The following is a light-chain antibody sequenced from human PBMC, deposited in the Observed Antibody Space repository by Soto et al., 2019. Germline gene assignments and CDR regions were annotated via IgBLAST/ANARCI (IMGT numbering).Light chain of an antibody. V-gene: IGKV3-15*01. J-gene: IGKJ1*01. CDR1: QSVSGN. CDR2: GAS. Sequence: EIVMTQSPATLSVSPGERATLSCRASQSVSGNLAWYQQKPGQAPRLIIYGASTRATGIPARFSGSGSGTEFTLTISSLQTEDFAVYYCQQYNNWPPTFGQGTKVEIK. CDR3: QQYNNWPPT.